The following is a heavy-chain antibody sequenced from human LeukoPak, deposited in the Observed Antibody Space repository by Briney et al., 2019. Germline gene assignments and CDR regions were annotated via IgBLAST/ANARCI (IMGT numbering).Heavy chain of an antibody. CDR2: IYYSGST. V-gene: IGHV4-59*01. J-gene: IGHJ4*02. CDR3: ASGDYYDSSGYPIDY. Sequence: SETLSLTCTVSGGSISSYYWSWIRQPPGKGLEWIGYIYYSGSTNYNPSLKSRVTISVDTSKNQFSLKLSSVTAADTAVYYCASGDYYDSSGYPIDYWGQGTLVTVSS. D-gene: IGHD3-22*01. CDR1: GGSISSYY.